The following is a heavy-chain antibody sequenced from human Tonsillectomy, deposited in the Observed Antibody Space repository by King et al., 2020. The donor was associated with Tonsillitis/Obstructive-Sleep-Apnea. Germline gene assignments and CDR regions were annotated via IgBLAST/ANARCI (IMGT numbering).Heavy chain of an antibody. D-gene: IGHD3-10*02. CDR2: ISSSGSTI. V-gene: IGHV3-48*03. CDR1: GFTFRSYE. CDR3: ARGSIQIWSGRYMDV. J-gene: IGHJ6*03. Sequence: EVQLVESGGGLVQPGGSLRLSCAASGFTFRSYEMNWVRQAPGKGLEWVSYISSSGSTIYYADSVKGRFTISRDNAKTSLYLQMNSLRAEDTAGYYCARGSIQIWSGRYMDVWGKGTTVTVSS.